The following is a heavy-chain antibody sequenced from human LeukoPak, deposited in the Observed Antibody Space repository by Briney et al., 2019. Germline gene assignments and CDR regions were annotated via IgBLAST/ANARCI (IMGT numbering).Heavy chain of an antibody. CDR2: IYYTGST. J-gene: IGHJ2*01. V-gene: IGHV4-39*07. CDR1: GGSISSRSYY. Sequence: PSETLSLTCTVSGGSISSRSYYWGWIRQPPGKGLEWIGSIYYTGSTYYNPSLKSRVTISVDTSKNQFSLKLSSVTAADTAVYYCAGLYDYGDYWYFHLWGRGTPVTVSS. D-gene: IGHD4-17*01. CDR3: AGLYDYGDYWYFHL.